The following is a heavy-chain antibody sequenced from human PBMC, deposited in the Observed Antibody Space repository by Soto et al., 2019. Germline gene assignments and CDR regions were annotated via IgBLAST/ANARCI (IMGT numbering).Heavy chain of an antibody. Sequence: ASVKVSCKASGFTFTSSAMQWVRQARGQRLEWIGWIVVGSGNTNYAQKFQERVTITRDMSTSTAYMELSSLRSEDTAVYYCAATPPYYDFWEYYYMDVWGKGTTVTVSS. CDR3: AATPPYYDFWEYYYMDV. D-gene: IGHD3-3*01. J-gene: IGHJ6*03. CDR1: GFTFTSSA. CDR2: IVVGSGNT. V-gene: IGHV1-58*02.